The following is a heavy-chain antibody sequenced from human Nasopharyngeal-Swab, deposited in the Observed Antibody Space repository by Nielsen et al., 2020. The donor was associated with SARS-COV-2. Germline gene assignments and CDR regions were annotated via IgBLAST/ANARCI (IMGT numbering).Heavy chain of an antibody. CDR1: GFTFSSYG. D-gene: IGHD1-26*01. CDR2: LSYDGSNK. J-gene: IGHJ4*02. Sequence: GESLKISCAASGFTFSSYGMHWVRQAPGKGLEWVAVLSYDGSNKYNADSVKGRFTISRDNSKNTLYLQMNSLRAEDTAVYYCARPLGGSYTRGFDYWGQGTLVTVSS. CDR3: ARPLGGSYTRGFDY. V-gene: IGHV3-30*03.